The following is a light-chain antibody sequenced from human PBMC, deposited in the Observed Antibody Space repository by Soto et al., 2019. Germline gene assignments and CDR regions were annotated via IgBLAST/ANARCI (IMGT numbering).Light chain of an antibody. CDR1: SSNIGSNT. V-gene: IGLV1-44*01. CDR3: AAWDDSLNGLV. J-gene: IGLJ2*01. Sequence: QAVVTQPPSASGTPGQRVTISCSGSSSNIGSNTVNWYQQLPGTAPKLPIYSNNQRPSGVPDRFSGSKSGTSASLAISGLQSEDEADYYCAAWDDSLNGLVFGGGTKVTVL. CDR2: SNN.